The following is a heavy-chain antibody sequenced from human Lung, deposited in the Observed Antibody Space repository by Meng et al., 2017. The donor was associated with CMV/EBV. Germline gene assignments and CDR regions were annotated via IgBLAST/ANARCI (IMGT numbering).Heavy chain of an antibody. Sequence: SEXLSLXXTVSGASLSSSNYYWGWIRQPPGKGLEWIGSIYYSGITYHNSSLKSRVTISVDTSKNQFSLKLSSVTAADTAVYYCAGVGDIAVAALDMFDYWGQGXPVTFSS. CDR3: AGVGDIAVAALDMFDY. V-gene: IGHV4-39*02. D-gene: IGHD2-2*01. CDR1: GASLSSSNYY. CDR2: IYYSGIT. J-gene: IGHJ4*02.